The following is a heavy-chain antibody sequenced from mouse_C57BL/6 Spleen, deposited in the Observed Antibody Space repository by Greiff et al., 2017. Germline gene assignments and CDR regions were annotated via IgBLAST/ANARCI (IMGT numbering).Heavy chain of an antibody. V-gene: IGHV5-4*01. J-gene: IGHJ2*01. CDR1: GFTFSSYA. CDR3: ARDHSSGPFDY. CDR2: ISDGGSYT. Sequence: EVQRVESGGGLVKPGGSLKLSCAASGFTFSSYAMSWVRQTPEKRLEWVATISDGGSYTYYPDNVKGRFTVSRDNAKNNLYLQMSHLKSEDTAMYYCARDHSSGPFDYWGQGTTLTVSS. D-gene: IGHD3-2*02.